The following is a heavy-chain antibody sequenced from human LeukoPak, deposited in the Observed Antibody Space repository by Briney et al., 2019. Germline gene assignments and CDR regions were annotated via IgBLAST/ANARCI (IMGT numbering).Heavy chain of an antibody. CDR2: TYYRSRWRY. CDR1: GDSVSSNSAA. J-gene: IGHJ4*02. V-gene: IGHV6-1*01. D-gene: IGHD5-24*01. CDR3: ATEGEMAEAAFDY. Sequence: SQTLSLTCAISGDSVSSNSAAWNWIRQSPSRGLEWLGRTYYRSRWRYDYAVSVKSRISINPDTSRNQFSLQLKSVTPEDTAVYYCATEGEMAEAAFDYWGQGTLVTVSS.